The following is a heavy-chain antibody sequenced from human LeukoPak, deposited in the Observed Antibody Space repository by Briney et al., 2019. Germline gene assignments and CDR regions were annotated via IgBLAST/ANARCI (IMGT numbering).Heavy chain of an antibody. V-gene: IGHV4-59*01. CDR3: ARAAVTTSRYFQH. CDR2: IYNSGHT. Sequence: SETLSLTCTVSGGSISNYYWSWIRQPPGKGVEWIGYIYNSGHTNYNPSLKSRVTISEDTSKNQLSLRLSSVTAADTAVYYCARAAVTTSRYFQHWGQGTLVTVSS. CDR1: GGSISNYY. J-gene: IGHJ1*01. D-gene: IGHD4-17*01.